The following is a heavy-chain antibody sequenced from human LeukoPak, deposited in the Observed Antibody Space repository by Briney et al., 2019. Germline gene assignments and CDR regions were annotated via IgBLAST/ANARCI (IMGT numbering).Heavy chain of an antibody. CDR2: FYPEDGET. CDR3: ATGKVAVAGLHYYYYGMDV. Sequence: ASVKVSCKASGYTFTSYGISWVRQAPGQGLEWMGGFYPEDGETIYAQKFQGRVTMTEDTSTDTAYMELSSLRSEDTAVYYCATGKVAVAGLHYYYYGMDVWGQGTTVTVSS. CDR1: GYTFTSYG. J-gene: IGHJ6*02. D-gene: IGHD6-19*01. V-gene: IGHV1-24*01.